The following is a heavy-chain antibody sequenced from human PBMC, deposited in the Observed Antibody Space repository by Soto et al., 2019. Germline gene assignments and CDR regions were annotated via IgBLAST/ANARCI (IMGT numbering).Heavy chain of an antibody. CDR2: ISGSGGST. D-gene: IGHD3-16*02. Sequence: GGSLRLSCAASGFIFSSYAMSWVRQAPGKGLEWVSAISGSGGSTYYADSVKGRFTISRDNSKNTLYLQMNSLRAEDTAVYYCAKDPELYYDYIWGSYRYFSASPSQHYWGQGTLVTVSS. V-gene: IGHV3-23*01. J-gene: IGHJ4*02. CDR3: AKDPELYYDYIWGSYRYFSASPSQHY. CDR1: GFIFSSYA.